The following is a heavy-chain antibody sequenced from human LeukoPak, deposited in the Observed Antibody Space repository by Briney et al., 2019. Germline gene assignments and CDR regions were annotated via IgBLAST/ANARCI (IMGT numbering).Heavy chain of an antibody. Sequence: SETLSLTCTVSGGSISSGSYYWSWIRQPAGKGLEWIWRIYTSGSTNYNPSLKSRVTISVDTSKNQFSLKLSSVTAADTAVYYCAREGYCSSTSCYQFDYWGQGTLVTVSS. V-gene: IGHV4-61*02. CDR2: IYTSGST. J-gene: IGHJ4*02. D-gene: IGHD2-2*01. CDR1: GGSISSGSYY. CDR3: AREGYCSSTSCYQFDY.